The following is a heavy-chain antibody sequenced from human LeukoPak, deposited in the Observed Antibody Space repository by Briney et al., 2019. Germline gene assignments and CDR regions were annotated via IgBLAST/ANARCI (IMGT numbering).Heavy chain of an antibody. J-gene: IGHJ3*02. D-gene: IGHD2-8*01. CDR2: INHSGST. V-gene: IGHV4-38-2*02. Sequence: PSETLSLTCTVSGYSISSGYYWGWIRQPPGKGLEWTGSINHSGSTNYNPSLKSRLTISVDTSKNQFSLKLSSVTAADTAVYYCARGDRPREIPPLIRKKNAFDIWGQGTMVTVSS. CDR3: ARGDRPREIPPLIRKKNAFDI. CDR1: GYSISSGYY.